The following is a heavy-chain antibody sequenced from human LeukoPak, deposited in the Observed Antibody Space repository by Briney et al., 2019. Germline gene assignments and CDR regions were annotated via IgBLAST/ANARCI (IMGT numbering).Heavy chain of an antibody. J-gene: IGHJ4*02. V-gene: IGHV4-61*02. Sequence: SQTLSLTCTVSGGSISSGSYYWSWIRQPAGKGLEWIGRIYTSGSTNYNPSLKSRVTISVDTSKNQFSLKLSSVTAADTAVYYCARGVNPSSRQYSSSSPFDYWGQGTLVTVSS. CDR3: ARGVNPSSRQYSSSSPFDY. CDR2: IYTSGST. D-gene: IGHD6-6*01. CDR1: GGSISSGSYY.